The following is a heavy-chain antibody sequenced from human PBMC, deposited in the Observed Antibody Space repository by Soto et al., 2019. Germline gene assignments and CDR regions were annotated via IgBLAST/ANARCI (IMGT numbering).Heavy chain of an antibody. D-gene: IGHD3-3*01. CDR3: ARFLEWLLKPPNAFDS. CDR1: GYTFTSYG. Sequence: ASVKVSCKASGYTFTSYGISWVRQAPGQGLEWMGWISAYNGNTNYAQKLQGRVTMTTDTSTSTAYMELRSLRSDDTAVYYCARFLEWLLKPPNAFDSWGQGTMVTVAS. CDR2: ISAYNGNT. V-gene: IGHV1-18*01. J-gene: IGHJ3*02.